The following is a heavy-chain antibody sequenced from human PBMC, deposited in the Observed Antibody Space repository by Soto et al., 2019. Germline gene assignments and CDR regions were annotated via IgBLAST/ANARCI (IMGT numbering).Heavy chain of an antibody. Sequence: ASVKVSCXASGYTFTGYYMHWVRQAPGQGLEWMGWINPNGGGTNYAQKFQGWVTMTRDTSISTAYMELRSLRSDDTAVYYCARSGGSLDAFDIWGQGTMVTVSS. D-gene: IGHD2-15*01. V-gene: IGHV1-2*04. CDR3: ARSGGSLDAFDI. CDR1: GYTFTGYY. CDR2: INPNGGGT. J-gene: IGHJ3*02.